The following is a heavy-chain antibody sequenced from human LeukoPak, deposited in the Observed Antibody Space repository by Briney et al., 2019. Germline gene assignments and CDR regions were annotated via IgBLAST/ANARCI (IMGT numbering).Heavy chain of an antibody. Sequence: SETLSLTCAASGCSISSGGYSWIWLRQPPGKGLEWIGYIYHSGSTYYNPSLKSRVTISVDRSKNQFSLKLSSVTAADTAVYYCARDSPLGGRAFDIWGQGTMVTVSS. D-gene: IGHD2-15*01. CDR2: IYHSGST. J-gene: IGHJ3*02. CDR3: ARDSPLGGRAFDI. CDR1: GCSISSGGYS. V-gene: IGHV4-30-2*01.